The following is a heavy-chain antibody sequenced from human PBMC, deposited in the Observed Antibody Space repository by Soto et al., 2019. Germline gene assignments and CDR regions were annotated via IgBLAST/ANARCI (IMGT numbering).Heavy chain of an antibody. J-gene: IGHJ4*02. CDR3: ARDMPYAAGSLAGCDY. CDR1: GDSITGSY. CDR2: IYHSGTT. D-gene: IGHD1-26*01. Sequence: QVQLRESGPGLVKPSETLSLTCTVSGDSITGSYWSWIRQPPGKTLEWIGYIYHSGTTTYNPSLKSRVSISVDTSQNQFSLRLTSVIAADTAVYYCARDMPYAAGSLAGCDYWGQGILVTVSS. V-gene: IGHV4-59*01.